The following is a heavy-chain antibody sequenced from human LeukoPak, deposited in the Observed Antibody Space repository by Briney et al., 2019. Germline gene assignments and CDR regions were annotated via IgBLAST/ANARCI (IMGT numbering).Heavy chain of an antibody. CDR3: WF. J-gene: IGHJ4*02. D-gene: IGHD6-13*01. Sequence: PGGSLRLSCTASGFTFNGYSMNWVRQPPGKGLEWIGSVYYNGSTFFNPSLKNRVTISLDTPKNQFSLNMMSVTAADTAHSSGWFWGQGALVTVSS. V-gene: IGHV4-59*05. CDR1: GFTFNGYSMN. CDR2: VYYNGST.